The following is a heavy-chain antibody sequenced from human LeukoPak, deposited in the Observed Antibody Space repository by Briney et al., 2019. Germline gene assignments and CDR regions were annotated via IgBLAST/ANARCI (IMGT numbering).Heavy chain of an antibody. Sequence: SETLSLTCTVSGGSISSSNWWSWARQPPGKGLEWIGEIYHSGSTNYNPSLKSRVTISVDKSKNQFSLKLSSVTAADTAIYYCARGARGYPDDNFDYWGQGTLVTVSS. CDR1: GGSISSSNW. CDR2: IYHSGST. CDR3: ARGARGYPDDNFDY. D-gene: IGHD5-12*01. J-gene: IGHJ4*02. V-gene: IGHV4-4*02.